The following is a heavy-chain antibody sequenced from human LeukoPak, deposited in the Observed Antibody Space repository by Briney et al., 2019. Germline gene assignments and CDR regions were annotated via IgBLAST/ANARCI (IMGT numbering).Heavy chain of an antibody. CDR2: INSDGSST. Sequence: GGSLRLSCAASGFTFSSYWVHWVRQAPGKGLVWVSRINSDGSSTSYADSVKGRFTISRDNAKNTLYLQMNSLRAEDTAVYYCARDRNYYDSSGYYRELTNWFDPWGQGTLVTVSS. D-gene: IGHD3-22*01. CDR1: GFTFSSYW. V-gene: IGHV3-74*01. J-gene: IGHJ5*02. CDR3: ARDRNYYDSSGYYRELTNWFDP.